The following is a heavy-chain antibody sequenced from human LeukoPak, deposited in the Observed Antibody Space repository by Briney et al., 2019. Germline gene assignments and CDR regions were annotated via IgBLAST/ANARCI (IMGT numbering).Heavy chain of an antibody. CDR1: GFSFSNYW. CDR2: IKTDGSDK. CDR3: ARDSLIQYGSGSYWGFDY. Sequence: GGSLRLSCAASGFSFSNYWIGWVRQAPGKGPEWVGDIKTDGSDKYYVGSVKGRFTISRDNAKNSRYLQMNSLRAEDTAVYYCARDSLIQYGSGSYWGFDYWGQGILVTVSS. D-gene: IGHD3-10*01. V-gene: IGHV3-7*03. J-gene: IGHJ4*02.